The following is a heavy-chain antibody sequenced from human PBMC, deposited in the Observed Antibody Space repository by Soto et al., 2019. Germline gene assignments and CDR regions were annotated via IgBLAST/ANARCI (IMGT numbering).Heavy chain of an antibody. V-gene: IGHV1-69*06. CDR3: ARERSRYDRSGYYRPDY. D-gene: IGHD3-22*01. J-gene: IGHJ4*02. CDR2: IIPILGTP. Sequence: QVQLVQSGAEVKKPGSSVKVSCKVSGDTFSTYSISWGRQAPGQGLEWLGGIIPILGTPTYAQRFQDRVTITADKSTRTAYMEVSSLRSEDTAVYYCARERSRYDRSGYYRPDYLGQGTLVTVFS. CDR1: GDTFSTYS.